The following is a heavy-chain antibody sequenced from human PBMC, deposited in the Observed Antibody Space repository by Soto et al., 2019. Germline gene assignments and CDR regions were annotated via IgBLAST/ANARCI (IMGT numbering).Heavy chain of an antibody. D-gene: IGHD3-22*01. CDR1: GFTVSSYE. CDR3: TRDPSSGRRDWYFDL. V-gene: IGHV3-48*03. CDR2: ISTSGSTI. Sequence: LXLSCAASGFTVSSYEMNWVRQAPGKGLDWVSYISTSGSTIYYADSVKGRFTISRDNAKNSLYLQMNSLRAEDTAVYYCTRDPSSGRRDWYFDLWGRGTLVTVSS. J-gene: IGHJ2*01.